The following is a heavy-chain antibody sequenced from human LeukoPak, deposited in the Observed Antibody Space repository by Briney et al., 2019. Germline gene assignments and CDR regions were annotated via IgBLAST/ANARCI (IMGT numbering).Heavy chain of an antibody. V-gene: IGHV3-21*01. D-gene: IGHD6-6*01. CDR1: GFTFSSYS. J-gene: IGHJ4*02. Sequence: GGSLRLSCAASGFTFSSYSMNWVRQAPGKGLEWVSSISSSSSYIYYADSVKGRFTISRDNAKNSLYLQMNSLRAEDTAVYYCARGSSSSNYFDYWGRGTLVTVSS. CDR3: ARGSSSSNYFDY. CDR2: ISSSSSYI.